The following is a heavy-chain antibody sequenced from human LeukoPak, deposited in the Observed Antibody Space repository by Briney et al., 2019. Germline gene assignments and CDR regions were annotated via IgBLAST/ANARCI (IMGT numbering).Heavy chain of an antibody. J-gene: IGHJ3*02. D-gene: IGHD1-26*01. CDR3: ARYSATYYAAFDI. V-gene: IGHV3-48*03. Sequence: GGSLRLSCAVSGFTLSSYEMNWVRQAPGKGLEWISYISSSGSTIYYADSVKGRFTISRDSAKNSLYLQMSSLRAEDTALYYCARYSATYYAAFDIWGQGTVVTVSS. CDR1: GFTLSSYE. CDR2: ISSSGSTI.